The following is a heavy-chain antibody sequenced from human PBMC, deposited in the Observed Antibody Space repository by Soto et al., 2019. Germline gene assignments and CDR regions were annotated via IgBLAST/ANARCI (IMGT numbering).Heavy chain of an antibody. CDR2: ISAYNGNT. CDR1: GYTFTSYG. J-gene: IGHJ5*02. CDR3: ARDGLDIVVVPAAMRGNWFDP. D-gene: IGHD2-2*01. Sequence: GASVKVSCKASGYTFTSYGISWVRQAPGQGLEWMGWISAYNGNTNYAQKLQGRVTMTTDTSTSTAYMELRSLRSDDTAVYYCARDGLDIVVVPAAMRGNWFDPWGQGTLVTVSS. V-gene: IGHV1-18*01.